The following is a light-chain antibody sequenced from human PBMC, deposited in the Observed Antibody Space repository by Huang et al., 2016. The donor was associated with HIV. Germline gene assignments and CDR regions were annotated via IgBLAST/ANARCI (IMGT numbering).Light chain of an antibody. J-gene: IGKJ1*01. V-gene: IGKV2-28*01. Sequence: DIVMTQSPLFLSVSRGEPASISCTSSQSLLHSRTCNYLDWYRQKPGQSPQLLIYLASNRDSGVPVRFSGSGSGTNFTLRSSGVEPEDAATYYCIQSLKTPRAFGQGTKVEVK. CDR2: LAS. CDR1: QSLLHSRTCNY. CDR3: IQSLKTPRA.